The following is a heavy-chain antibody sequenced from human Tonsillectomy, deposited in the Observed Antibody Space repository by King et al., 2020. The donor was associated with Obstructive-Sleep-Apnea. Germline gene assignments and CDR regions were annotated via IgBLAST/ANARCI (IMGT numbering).Heavy chain of an antibody. V-gene: IGHV3-30*04. CDR3: AREEDYYDSSGYYYYFDY. J-gene: IGHJ4*02. Sequence: VQLVESGGGVVQPGRSLRLSCAASVFTFSSFAMHWVRQAPGQGLEWVAVISYDGSNKYYADSVKGRFTLSRDNSKNTLYLQMNSLRAEDTAVYYCAREEDYYDSSGYYYYFDYWGQGTLVTVSS. CDR2: ISYDGSNK. CDR1: VFTFSSFA. D-gene: IGHD3-22*01.